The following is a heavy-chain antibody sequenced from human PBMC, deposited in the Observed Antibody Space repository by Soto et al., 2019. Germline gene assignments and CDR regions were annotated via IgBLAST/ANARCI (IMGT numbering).Heavy chain of an antibody. J-gene: IGHJ4*02. CDR3: ARESRYCSGGSCYFLPGIDY. D-gene: IGHD2-15*01. CDR1: GGTFSSYA. Sequence: QVQLVQSGAEVKKPGSSVKVSCKASGGTFSSYAISWVRQAPGQGLEWMGGIIPIFGTANYAQKFQGRVTITPDKSTSTATMELRSLRSEDTAVYYCARESRYCSGGSCYFLPGIDYWGQGTLVTVSS. V-gene: IGHV1-69*14. CDR2: IIPIFGTA.